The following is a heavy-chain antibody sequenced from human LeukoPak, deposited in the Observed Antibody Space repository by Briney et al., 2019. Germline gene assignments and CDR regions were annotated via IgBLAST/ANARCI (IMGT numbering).Heavy chain of an antibody. CDR3: ARDSLGYNWFDP. CDR2: IYYSGST. CDR1: GGSISSYY. V-gene: IGHV4-59*01. Sequence: SETLSLTCTVSGGSISSYYWSWIRQPPGKGLEWIGYIYYSGSTNYNPSPKSRVTISVDTSKNQFSLKLSSVTAADTAVYYCARDSLGYNWFDPWGQGTLVTVSS. D-gene: IGHD6-13*01. J-gene: IGHJ5*02.